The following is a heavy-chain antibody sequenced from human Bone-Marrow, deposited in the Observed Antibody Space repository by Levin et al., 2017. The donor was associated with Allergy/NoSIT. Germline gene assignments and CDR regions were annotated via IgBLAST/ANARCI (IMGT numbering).Heavy chain of an antibody. CDR3: AKKGSVLHTAYYFDS. Sequence: PGGSLRLSCGASGFTFSNYWMSWVRQAPGKGLEWVANIKQDGNEKYYVESVKGRFTISRDNAKNSLYLQMDSLRVEDTAVYYCAKKGSVLHTAYYFDSWGQGTLVTVSS. CDR2: IKQDGNEK. V-gene: IGHV3-7*01. D-gene: IGHD6-6*01. CDR1: GFTFSNYW. J-gene: IGHJ4*02.